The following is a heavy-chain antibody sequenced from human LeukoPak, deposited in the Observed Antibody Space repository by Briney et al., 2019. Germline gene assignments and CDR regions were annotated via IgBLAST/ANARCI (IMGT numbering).Heavy chain of an antibody. CDR2: ISYDGSNK. V-gene: IGHV3-30*18. J-gene: IGHJ4*02. CDR3: AKDRAAARVYYFDY. D-gene: IGHD6-13*01. Sequence: GGSLRLSCAASGFTFSSYGMHWVRQAPGKGLEWVAVISYDGSNKYYADSVKGRFTISRDNSKNTLYLQMNSLRAEDTAVYYCAKDRAAARVYYFDYWGQGTLVTVSS. CDR1: GFTFSSYG.